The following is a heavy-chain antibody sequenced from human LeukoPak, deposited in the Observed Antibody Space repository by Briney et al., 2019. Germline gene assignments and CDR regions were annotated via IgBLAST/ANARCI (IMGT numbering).Heavy chain of an antibody. Sequence: PETLSLTCTVSGGSMSSSTCYWGWIRQPPGKGLEWIGTICYSGSTYYNPSLKSRVTISVDTSKNQFSLKLSSVTAADTAVYYCARETWNGYSYEQTWGQGTLVTVSS. CDR3: ARETWNGYSYEQT. V-gene: IGHV4-39*07. D-gene: IGHD5-18*01. J-gene: IGHJ5*02. CDR2: ICYSGST. CDR1: GGSMSSSTCY.